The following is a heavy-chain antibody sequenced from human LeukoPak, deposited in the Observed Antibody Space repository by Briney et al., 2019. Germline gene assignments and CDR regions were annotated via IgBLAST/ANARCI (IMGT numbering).Heavy chain of an antibody. V-gene: IGHV4-4*07. CDR2: IYTSGTT. Sequence: PSETLSLTCTASGDPFSTYYWSWIRQPAGKGLEWIGHIYTSGTTNYNPSLKSRVTMSIDTSKNQFSLKLSSITAADTAVYYCARDAKYYYGSRTYFLFEYWGQGTLLTVSS. J-gene: IGHJ4*02. CDR3: ARDAKYYYGSRTYFLFEY. D-gene: IGHD3-10*01. CDR1: GDPFSTYY.